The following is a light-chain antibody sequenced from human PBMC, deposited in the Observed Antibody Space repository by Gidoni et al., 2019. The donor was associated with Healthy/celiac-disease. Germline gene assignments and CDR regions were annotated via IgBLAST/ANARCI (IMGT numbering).Light chain of an antibody. Sequence: EIVLTQSPGTLSLSPGERATLSCRASQSVSSSYLAWYQQKPGQAPRLFIYGASSMATGIPDRFSGSGSGKDLTLTISRLEPEDFAVYYCQQYGSSLYTFGQGTKLEIK. CDR2: GAS. J-gene: IGKJ2*01. V-gene: IGKV3-20*01. CDR1: QSVSSSY. CDR3: QQYGSSLYT.